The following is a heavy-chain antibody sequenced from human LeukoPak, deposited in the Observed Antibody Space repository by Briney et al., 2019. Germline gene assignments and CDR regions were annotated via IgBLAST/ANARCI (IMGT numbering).Heavy chain of an antibody. CDR3: ARGRAGYDGSGYYYEADAFDI. Sequence: NSSETLSLTCTVSGGSISTSNYYWGWIRQPPGKGLEWIGNIFYSGSTYYSPSLRSRVTISLDTSKNQFSLKLSSVTAADTAVYYCARGRAGYDGSGYYYEADAFDIWGQGTMVTVSS. D-gene: IGHD3-22*01. CDR1: GGSISTSNYY. CDR2: IFYSGST. J-gene: IGHJ3*02. V-gene: IGHV4-39*07.